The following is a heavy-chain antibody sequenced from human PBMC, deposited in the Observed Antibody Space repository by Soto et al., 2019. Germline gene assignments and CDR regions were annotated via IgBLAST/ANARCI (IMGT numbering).Heavy chain of an antibody. Sequence: GGSLRLSCAASGFTFSSYGMHWVRQAPGKGLEWVAVISYDGSNKYYADSVKGRFTISRDNSKNTLYLQMNSLRAEDTAVYYCAKVAWADTAMVHAAAFDIWGQGTMVTVSS. CDR3: AKVAWADTAMVHAAAFDI. CDR1: GFTFSSYG. J-gene: IGHJ3*02. D-gene: IGHD5-18*01. CDR2: ISYDGSNK. V-gene: IGHV3-30*18.